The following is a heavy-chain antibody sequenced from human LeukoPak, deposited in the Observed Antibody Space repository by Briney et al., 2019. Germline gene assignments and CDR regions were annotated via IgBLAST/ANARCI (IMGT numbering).Heavy chain of an antibody. Sequence: GGSLRLSCAAPGFTLSSYSMNWVRQAPGKGLEWVSSISSSSSYIYYADSVKGRFTISRDNAKNSLYLQMNSLRAEDTAVYYCASGIFHYFDYWGQGTLVTVSS. CDR1: GFTLSSYS. CDR3: ASGIFHYFDY. J-gene: IGHJ4*02. D-gene: IGHD1-14*01. CDR2: ISSSSSYI. V-gene: IGHV3-21*01.